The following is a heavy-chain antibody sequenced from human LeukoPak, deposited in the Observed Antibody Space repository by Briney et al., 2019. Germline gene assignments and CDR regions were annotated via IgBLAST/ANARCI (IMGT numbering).Heavy chain of an antibody. D-gene: IGHD3-3*01. CDR3: ARAGGGTYYDFWSGPPTFDY. CDR1: GGSISSYY. CDR2: IYHSGST. V-gene: IGHV4-59*01. Sequence: PSETLSLTCTVSGGSISSYYWSWIRQPPGKGLEWIGYIYHSGSTNYNPSLKSRVTISVDTSKNQFSLKLSSVTAADTAVYYCARAGGGTYYDFWSGPPTFDYWGQGTLVTVSS. J-gene: IGHJ4*02.